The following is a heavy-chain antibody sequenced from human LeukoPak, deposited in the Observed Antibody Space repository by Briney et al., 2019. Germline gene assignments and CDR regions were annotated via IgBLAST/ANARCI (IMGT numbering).Heavy chain of an antibody. CDR1: GGSFSGYY. J-gene: IGHJ6*02. Sequence: SETLSLTCAVYGGSFSGYYWSWIRQPPGKGLEWIGEINHSGSTNYNPSLKSRVTISVDTSKNQFSLRLSSVTAADTAVYYCARGRNYGSYYYGMDVWGQGTTVTVSS. V-gene: IGHV4-34*01. CDR3: ARGRNYGSYYYGMDV. D-gene: IGHD3-10*01. CDR2: INHSGST.